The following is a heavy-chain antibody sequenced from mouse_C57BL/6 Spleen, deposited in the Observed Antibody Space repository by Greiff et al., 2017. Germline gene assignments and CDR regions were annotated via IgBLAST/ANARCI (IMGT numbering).Heavy chain of an antibody. CDR1: GFNIKDYY. V-gene: IGHV14-1*01. Sequence: VQLQQSGAELVRPGASVKLSCTASGFNIKDYYMHWVKQRPEQGLEWIGRIDPEDGDTEYAPKFQGKATMTADPSSNTAYLQLSSLTSEDTAVYYCTRITTVVATDWYFDVWGTGTTVTVSS. CDR3: TRITTVVATDWYFDV. J-gene: IGHJ1*03. CDR2: IDPEDGDT. D-gene: IGHD1-1*01.